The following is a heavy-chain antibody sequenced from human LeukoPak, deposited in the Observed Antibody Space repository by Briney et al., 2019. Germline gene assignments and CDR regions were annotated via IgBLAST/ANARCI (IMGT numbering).Heavy chain of an antibody. CDR2: IYSEGSRT. CDR3: ARSGRGGAFDI. CDR1: GFTLSSHS. V-gene: IGHV3-74*01. J-gene: IGHJ3*02. Sequence: GGSLRLSCVVSGFTLSSHSMNWVRQAPGKGLVWVSRIYSEGSRTTYADSVRGRFTISGDNAKNTLYLQMNSLRADDTAVYHCARSGRGGAFDIWGQGTMVTVSS. D-gene: IGHD1-26*01.